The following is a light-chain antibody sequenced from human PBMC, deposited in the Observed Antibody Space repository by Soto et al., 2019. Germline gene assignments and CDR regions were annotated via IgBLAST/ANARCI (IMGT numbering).Light chain of an antibody. CDR2: GAS. CDR3: QQYGGSPRT. Sequence: LLTLSLGTVSLSPGEGATLSGRASRSVNSRLLAWYQHTPGQAPRLLTSGASSRATGIPDRFSGSGSGTDFTLTITRLEPEDFAVYYCQQYGGSPRTFGQGARLEI. J-gene: IGKJ5*01. CDR1: RSVNSRL. V-gene: IGKV3-20*01.